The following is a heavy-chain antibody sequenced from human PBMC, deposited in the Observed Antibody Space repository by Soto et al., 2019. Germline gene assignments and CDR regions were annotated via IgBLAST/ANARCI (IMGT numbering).Heavy chain of an antibody. J-gene: IGHJ6*02. Sequence: SETLSLTCTVSGGSISSGGYYWTWIRQHPGKGLEWIGYNYYSGITYYNPSLKSRVTISLDTSKNQFSLKLSSVTAADTAVYYCARGSSIAGLYDVMDVWGQGTTVTVTS. CDR2: NYYSGIT. D-gene: IGHD6-6*01. CDR1: GGSISSGGYY. V-gene: IGHV4-31*03. CDR3: ARGSSIAGLYDVMDV.